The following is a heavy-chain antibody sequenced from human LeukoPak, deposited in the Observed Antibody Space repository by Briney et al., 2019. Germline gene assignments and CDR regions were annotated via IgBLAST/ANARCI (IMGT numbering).Heavy chain of an antibody. J-gene: IGHJ4*02. V-gene: IGHV3-7*01. CDR3: ARAGIWFGEFCDL. CDR2: IKQDGSEK. CDR1: GFTFNGYG. D-gene: IGHD3-10*01. Sequence: SGGSLRLSCAASGFTFNGYGMNWVRQAPGKGLEWVANIKQDGSEKYYVDSVKGRFTISRDNAKNSLYLQMNSLRAEDTAVYYCARAGIWFGEFCDLWGQGTLVTVSS.